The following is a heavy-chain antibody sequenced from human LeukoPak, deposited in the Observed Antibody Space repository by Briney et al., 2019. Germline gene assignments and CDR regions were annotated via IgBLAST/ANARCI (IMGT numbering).Heavy chain of an antibody. CDR1: GGTFSSYA. Sequence: SVKVSCKASGGTFSSYAISWVRQAPGQGLEWMEGIIPIFGTANYAQKFQGSVTITADESTSTAYMELSSLRSEDTAVYYCARVPPSTSFYYMDVWGKGTTVSVSS. CDR3: ARVPPSTSFYYMDV. V-gene: IGHV1-69*13. J-gene: IGHJ6*03. D-gene: IGHD2-2*01. CDR2: IIPIFGTA.